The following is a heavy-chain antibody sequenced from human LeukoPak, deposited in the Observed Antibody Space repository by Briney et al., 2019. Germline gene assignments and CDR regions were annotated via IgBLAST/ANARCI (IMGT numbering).Heavy chain of an antibody. CDR3: ARDIGGQLLDY. D-gene: IGHD4-23*01. CDR2: INSDGSST. J-gene: IGHJ4*02. CDR1: GFIFSSYA. V-gene: IGHV3-74*01. Sequence: QPGGSLRLSCAASGFIFSSYAMSWVRQAPGKGLVWVSRINSDGSSTSYADSVKGRFTISRDNAKNTLYLQMNSLRAEDTAVYYCARDIGGQLLDYWGQGTLVTVSS.